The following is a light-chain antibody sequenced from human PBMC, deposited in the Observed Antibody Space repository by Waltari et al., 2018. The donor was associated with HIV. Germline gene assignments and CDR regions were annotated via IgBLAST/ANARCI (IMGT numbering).Light chain of an antibody. CDR2: DFS. Sequence: QSALTQPRSVSGSPGQSVTISCTGTSSDVGGYHYVSWYQEHPGKPPKLMIYDFSKRPSGVPDRFSGSKSGNTASLTISGLQAEDEADYYCCSYAGSRVFGGGTKLTVL. CDR1: SSDVGGYHY. CDR3: CSYAGSRV. J-gene: IGLJ3*02. V-gene: IGLV2-11*01.